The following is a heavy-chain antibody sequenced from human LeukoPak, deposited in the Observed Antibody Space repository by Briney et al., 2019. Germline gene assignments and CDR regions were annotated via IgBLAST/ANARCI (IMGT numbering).Heavy chain of an antibody. CDR3: AREGFCGYDCYPPNYYYYGMDV. Sequence: TGGSLRLSCAASGFTFSSYAMSWVRQAPGKGLEWVSAISGSGGSTYYADSVRGRFTISRDNAKNTLYLQMNSLRAEDTAVYFCAREGFCGYDCYPPNYYYYGMDVWGQGTTVTVSS. CDR2: ISGSGGST. J-gene: IGHJ6*02. V-gene: IGHV3-23*01. D-gene: IGHD2-21*02. CDR1: GFTFSSYA.